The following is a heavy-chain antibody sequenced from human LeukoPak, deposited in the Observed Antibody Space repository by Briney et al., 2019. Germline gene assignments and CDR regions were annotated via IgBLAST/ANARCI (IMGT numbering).Heavy chain of an antibody. J-gene: IGHJ4*02. CDR3: ARTGARGRKIVVVPAAMHLVDY. Sequence: SETLSLTCTVSGCSISSGYYWGWIRPPPGKGLEWIGSIYHSGSTYYNPSLKSRVTISVDTSKNQFSLKLSSVTAADTAVYYCARTGARGRKIVVVPAAMHLVDYWGQGTLVTVSS. D-gene: IGHD2-2*01. V-gene: IGHV4-38-2*02. CDR1: GCSISSGYY. CDR2: IYHSGST.